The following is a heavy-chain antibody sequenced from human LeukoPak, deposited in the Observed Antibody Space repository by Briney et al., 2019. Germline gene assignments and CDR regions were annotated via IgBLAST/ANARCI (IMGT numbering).Heavy chain of an antibody. Sequence: PSETLSLTCTVSGGSISSSSYYWGWIRQPPGQVLEWIGSIYYSGSTYYNPSLKSRVPISVDTSKNQFSLKLSSVTAADTAVYYCTYLAAAGTLRWSQGTLLTVPS. CDR2: IYYSGST. CDR3: TYLAAAGTLR. J-gene: IGHJ4*02. D-gene: IGHD6-13*01. V-gene: IGHV4-39*07. CDR1: GGSISSSSYY.